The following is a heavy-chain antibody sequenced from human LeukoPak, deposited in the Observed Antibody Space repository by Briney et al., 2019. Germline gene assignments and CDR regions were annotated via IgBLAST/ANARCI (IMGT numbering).Heavy chain of an antibody. V-gene: IGHV3-21*01. J-gene: IGHJ4*02. Sequence: KSGGSLRLSCAASGFTFSSYWMSWVRQAPGKGLEWVSAISSTSSDIYYADSVKGRFTISRDNAKNSLYLQLNGLRADDTAVYYCARSNYGPNYLDYWGQGTLVTVSS. CDR1: GFTFSSYW. D-gene: IGHD3-10*01. CDR2: ISSTSSDI. CDR3: ARSNYGPNYLDY.